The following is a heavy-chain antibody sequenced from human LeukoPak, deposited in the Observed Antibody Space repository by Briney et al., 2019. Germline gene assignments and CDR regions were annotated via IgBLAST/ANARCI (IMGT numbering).Heavy chain of an antibody. Sequence: PSETLSLTCTVSGAPTSSSDYYWGWIRQPPGKGLEWIGSIYYSGNTYYNPSLKSRVTIFVDTSKNQFSLKLSSVTAADTAVYYCARHHRQWLPPNWFDPWGQGTLVTVSS. J-gene: IGHJ5*02. V-gene: IGHV4-39*01. CDR3: ARHHRQWLPPNWFDP. D-gene: IGHD6-19*01. CDR2: IYYSGNT. CDR1: GAPTSSSDYY.